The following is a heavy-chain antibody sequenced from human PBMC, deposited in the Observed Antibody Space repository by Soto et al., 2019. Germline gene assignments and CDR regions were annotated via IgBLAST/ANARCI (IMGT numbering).Heavy chain of an antibody. J-gene: IGHJ5*02. V-gene: IGHV4-4*07. CDR3: ARDRAAAGSNNWFDP. Sequence: SETLYLTCTVSGGSISSYYWSWIRQPAGKGLEWIGRIYTSGSTNYNPSLKSRVTMSVDTSKNQFSLKLSSVTAADTAVYYCARDRAAAGSNNWFDPWGQGTLVTVSS. CDR2: IYTSGST. D-gene: IGHD6-13*01. CDR1: GGSISSYY.